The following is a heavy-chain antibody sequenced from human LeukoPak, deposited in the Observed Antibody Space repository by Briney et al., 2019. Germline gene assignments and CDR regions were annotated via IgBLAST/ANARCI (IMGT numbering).Heavy chain of an antibody. CDR1: GFTFSSYG. CDR3: AKDRGAYRMYYFDY. CDR2: IWYDGSNK. D-gene: IGHD2-15*01. Sequence: PGRSLRLSCAASGFTFSSYGMHWVRQAPGKGLEWVAVIWYDGSNKYYADSVKGRFTISRDNSKNTLYLQMNSLRAEDTAVYYCAKDRGAYRMYYFDYWGQGTLVTVSS. V-gene: IGHV3-33*06. J-gene: IGHJ4*02.